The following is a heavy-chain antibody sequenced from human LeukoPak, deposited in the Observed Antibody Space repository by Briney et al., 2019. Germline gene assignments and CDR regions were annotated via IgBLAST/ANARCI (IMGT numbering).Heavy chain of an antibody. CDR2: ISYDGSNK. V-gene: IGHV3-30*18. Sequence: GGSLRLSCAASGFTFSSYGMHWVRQAPGKGLEWVAVISYDGSNKYYADSVKGRFTISRDNSKNTLYLQMNSLRAEDTAVYYCAKLYGDYDYFDYWGHGTLVTVSS. D-gene: IGHD4-17*01. CDR3: AKLYGDYDYFDY. J-gene: IGHJ4*01. CDR1: GFTFSSYG.